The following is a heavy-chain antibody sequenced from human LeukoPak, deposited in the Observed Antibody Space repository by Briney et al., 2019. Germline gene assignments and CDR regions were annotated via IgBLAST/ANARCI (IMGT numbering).Heavy chain of an antibody. D-gene: IGHD3-3*01. CDR3: ARDGYDFWSGYLIDY. CDR1: VGTFSSYA. V-gene: IGHV1-69*05. Sequence: GASVKVSCKASVGTFSSYAIIWVRQAPGQGLEWMGRISPIFGTANYAQKFQGRVTITTDESTSTAYMELSSLRSEDTAVYYCARDGYDFWSGYLIDYWGQGTLVTVSS. J-gene: IGHJ4*02. CDR2: ISPIFGTA.